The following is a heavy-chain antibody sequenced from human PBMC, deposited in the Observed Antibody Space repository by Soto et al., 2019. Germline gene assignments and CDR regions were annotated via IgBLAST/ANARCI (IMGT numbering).Heavy chain of an antibody. CDR3: ARPDCTNGVCYRVGLAFDF. J-gene: IGHJ3*01. Sequence: QVQLVQSGAEVKKPGSSVKVSCKASGGTFSSYAISWVRQAPGQGLEWMGGIIPIFGPANYAQKFQGTVTINADESTSTAYMELSSLRAEDTAVYYCARPDCTNGVCYRVGLAFDFWGQGTMVTVSS. V-gene: IGHV1-69*01. CDR2: IIPIFGPA. CDR1: GGTFSSYA. D-gene: IGHD2-8*01.